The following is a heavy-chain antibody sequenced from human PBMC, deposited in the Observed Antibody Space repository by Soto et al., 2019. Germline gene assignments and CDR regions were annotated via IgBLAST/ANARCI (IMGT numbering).Heavy chain of an antibody. D-gene: IGHD2-2*03. CDR2: IYYSGST. CDR1: GGSVSSGSYY. CDR3: ARVDIVVVPAAIKGIYYYYGMDV. J-gene: IGHJ6*02. V-gene: IGHV4-61*01. Sequence: SETLSLTCTVSGGSVSSGSYYWSWIRQPPGKGLEWIGYIYYSGSTNYNPSLKSRVTISVDTSKNQFSLKLSSVTAADTAVYYCARVDIVVVPAAIKGIYYYYGMDVWGQGTTVTVSS.